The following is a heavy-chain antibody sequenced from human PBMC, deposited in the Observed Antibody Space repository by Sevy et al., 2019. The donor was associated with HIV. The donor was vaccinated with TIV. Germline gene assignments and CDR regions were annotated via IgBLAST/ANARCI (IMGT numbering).Heavy chain of an antibody. V-gene: IGHV1-2*06. J-gene: IGHJ6*02. D-gene: IGHD3-3*01. CDR1: GYSFTGYY. CDR2: INPISGAT. Sequence: ASVKVSCKASGYSFTGYYMHWVRQAPGQGLEWMGRINPISGATDDSQKFQGRVTMTRDTSISTPYMEVSRLRSDDTAVYYCVRAPTDFWTGGMDVWGQGTTVTVSS. CDR3: VRAPTDFWTGGMDV.